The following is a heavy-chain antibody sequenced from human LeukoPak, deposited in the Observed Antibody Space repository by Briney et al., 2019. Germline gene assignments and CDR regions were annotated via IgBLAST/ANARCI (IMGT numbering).Heavy chain of an antibody. D-gene: IGHD6-6*01. Sequence: SVKVSCKASGGTFSSYEISWVRQAPGQGLEWMGGIIPMFGTAKYAQKFQGRVTITADKSTSTAYMELSSLRSEDTAVYYCARRTYSSSSSIFDYWGQGTLVTVSS. CDR3: ARRTYSSSSSIFDY. J-gene: IGHJ4*02. CDR1: GGTFSSYE. V-gene: IGHV1-69*06. CDR2: IIPMFGTA.